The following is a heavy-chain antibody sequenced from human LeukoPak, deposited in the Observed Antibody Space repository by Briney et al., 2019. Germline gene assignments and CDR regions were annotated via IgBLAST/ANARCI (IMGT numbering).Heavy chain of an antibody. CDR2: ISWNSGSI. Sequence: GRSLRLSCAASGFTFDDYAMHWVRQAPGKGLEWVSGISWNSGSIGYADSVKGRFTISRDNTKNSLYLQMNSLRAEDTAVYYCARDGGAIHYWGQGTLVTVSS. CDR1: GFTFDDYA. CDR3: ARDGGAIHY. D-gene: IGHD3-16*01. J-gene: IGHJ4*02. V-gene: IGHV3-9*01.